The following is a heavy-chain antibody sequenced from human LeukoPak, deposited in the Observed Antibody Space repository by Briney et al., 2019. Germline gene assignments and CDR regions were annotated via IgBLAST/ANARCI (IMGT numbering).Heavy chain of an antibody. Sequence: GQSLRISCTGSGYSFTSYWISWVRQMPGKGLEWMGRIDPSDSYTNYSPSFQGHVTISADKSISTAYLQWSSLKASDTAMYYCARHGGYGDYFDYWGQGTLVTVSS. CDR3: ARHGGYGDYFDY. J-gene: IGHJ4*02. CDR1: GYSFTSYW. V-gene: IGHV5-10-1*01. D-gene: IGHD4-17*01. CDR2: IDPSDSYT.